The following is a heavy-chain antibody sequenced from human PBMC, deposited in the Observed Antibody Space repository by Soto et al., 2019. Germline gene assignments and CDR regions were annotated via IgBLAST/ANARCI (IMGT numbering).Heavy chain of an antibody. CDR1: GGSISSYY. D-gene: IGHD4-17*01. V-gene: IGHV4-59*01. CDR2: IYYSGST. J-gene: IGHJ3*02. Sequence: SETLSLTCTVSGGSISSYYWSWIRQPPGKGLEWIGYIYYSGSTNYNPSLKSRVTISVDTSKNQFSLKLSSVTAADTAVYYCARDPGDYTAFDIWGQGTMVTVSS. CDR3: ARDPGDYTAFDI.